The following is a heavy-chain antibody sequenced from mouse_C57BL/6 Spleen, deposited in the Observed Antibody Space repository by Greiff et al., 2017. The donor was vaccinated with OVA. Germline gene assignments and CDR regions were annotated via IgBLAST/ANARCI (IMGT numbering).Heavy chain of an antibody. J-gene: IGHJ4*01. Sequence: QVQLQQPGAELVKPGASVKISCKASGYTFTDYYINWVKQRPGQGLEWIGKIGPGSGSTYYNEKFKGKATLTVDKSSSTAYMQLSSLTSEDSAVYFCARFSDYDYLDAMDYWGQGTSVTVSS. CDR2: IGPGSGST. D-gene: IGHD2-4*01. CDR3: ARFSDYDYLDAMDY. V-gene: IGHV1-77*01. CDR1: GYTFTDYY.